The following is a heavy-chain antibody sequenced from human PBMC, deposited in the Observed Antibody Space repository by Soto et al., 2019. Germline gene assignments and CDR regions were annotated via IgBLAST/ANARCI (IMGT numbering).Heavy chain of an antibody. CDR2: IHSDGRST. J-gene: IGHJ4*02. CDR3: ARAGGYSSPLDY. D-gene: IGHD5-18*01. V-gene: IGHV3-74*01. CDR1: GFTFSDYW. Sequence: EVQLVESRGGLVQPGGSLRLSCAASGFTFSDYWMHWVRQAPGKGLVWVSRIHSDGRSTIYASSVKGRFTISRDNAKNKLYLQMNSLRDEDTAVYYCARAGGYSSPLDYWGQGTLVTVSS.